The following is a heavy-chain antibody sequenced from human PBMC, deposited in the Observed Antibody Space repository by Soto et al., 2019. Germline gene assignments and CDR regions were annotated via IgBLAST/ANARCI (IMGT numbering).Heavy chain of an antibody. CDR1: GGSISSYY. Sequence: SEPLSLTCTVSGGSISSYYWSWIRQPPGKGLEWIGYIYYSGSTNYNPSLKSRVTISVDTSKNQFSLKLSSVTAADTAVYYCARVSEGYYYDSSGYLDYWGQGTLVTVSS. CDR2: IYYSGST. V-gene: IGHV4-59*01. D-gene: IGHD3-22*01. CDR3: ARVSEGYYYDSSGYLDY. J-gene: IGHJ4*02.